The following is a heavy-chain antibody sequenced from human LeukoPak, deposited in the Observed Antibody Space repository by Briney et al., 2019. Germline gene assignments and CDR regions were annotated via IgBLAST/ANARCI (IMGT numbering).Heavy chain of an antibody. D-gene: IGHD2-21*01. V-gene: IGHV3-30*03. Sequence: GGSLRLSCAASGFTFSSYGMHWVRQAPGKGLEWVAVISYDGSNKYYADSVKGRFTISRDNAKNSLHLQMNSLRAEDTAVYYCVRDNPRCCGVIPANIDDYWGQGTLVTVSS. CDR2: ISYDGSNK. J-gene: IGHJ4*02. CDR3: VRDNPRCCGVIPANIDDY. CDR1: GFTFSSYG.